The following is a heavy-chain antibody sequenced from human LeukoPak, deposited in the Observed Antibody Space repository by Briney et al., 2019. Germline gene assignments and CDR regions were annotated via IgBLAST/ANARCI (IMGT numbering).Heavy chain of an antibody. CDR2: MNPNSGNT. CDR1: GYTFTSYD. Sequence: ASVKVSCKASGYTFTSYDINWVRQATGQGLEWMGWMNPNSGNTGYAQKFQGRVTMTRNTSISTAYMELSSLRSEDTAVYYCAMGYDFWSGYNDCGQGTLVTVSS. CDR3: AMGYDFWSGYND. D-gene: IGHD3-3*01. V-gene: IGHV1-8*01. J-gene: IGHJ4*02.